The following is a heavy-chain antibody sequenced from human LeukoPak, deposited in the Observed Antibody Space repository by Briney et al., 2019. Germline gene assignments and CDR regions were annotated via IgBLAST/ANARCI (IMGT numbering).Heavy chain of an antibody. CDR2: IIPILGIA. CDR3: ARDPVYYDSSGYQDY. D-gene: IGHD3-22*01. CDR1: GYTFTGYY. Sequence: SVKVSCKASGYTFTGYYMHWVRQAPGQGLEWMGRIIPILGIANYAQKFQGRVTITADKSTSTAYMELSSLRSEDTAVYYCARDPVYYDSSGYQDYWGQGTLVTVSS. J-gene: IGHJ4*02. V-gene: IGHV1-69*04.